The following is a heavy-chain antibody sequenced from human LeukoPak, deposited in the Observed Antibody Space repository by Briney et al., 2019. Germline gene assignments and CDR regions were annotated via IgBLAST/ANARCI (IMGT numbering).Heavy chain of an antibody. CDR1: GFTFSSYA. V-gene: IGHV3-23*01. J-gene: IGHJ3*02. CDR3: ARELREHGVFDI. Sequence: GGSLRLSCAASGFTFSSYAMSWVRQAPGKGLEWVSAISGSGGSTYYAASVKGRFSISRDNSKNTMYLQMNSLRAEDTAVYYCARELREHGVFDIWGQGTMVTVSS. CDR2: ISGSGGST. D-gene: IGHD1-26*01.